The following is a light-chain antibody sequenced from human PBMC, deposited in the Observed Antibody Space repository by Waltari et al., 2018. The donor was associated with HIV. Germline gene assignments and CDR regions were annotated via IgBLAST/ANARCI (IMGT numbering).Light chain of an antibody. J-gene: IGLJ3*02. CDR2: DNN. Sequence: QSVLTQPPSVSAAPGQKVTISCSGSSSNIGNNYVSWYQQLPGTAPKLLIYDNNKRPSGIPDRFAGSKSGTSATLVITGLQTGDEADYDCGTWDSSLSAWVFGGGTKLTVL. CDR1: SSNIGNNY. V-gene: IGLV1-51*01. CDR3: GTWDSSLSAWV.